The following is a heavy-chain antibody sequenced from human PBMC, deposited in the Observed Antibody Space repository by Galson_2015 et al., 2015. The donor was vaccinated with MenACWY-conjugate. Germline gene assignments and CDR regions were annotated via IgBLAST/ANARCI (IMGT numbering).Heavy chain of an antibody. Sequence: SLRLSCAASEFTFSSYGMHWVRQAPGKGLEWVAVIWYDGSDKYYADSVKGRFTISRDNSRNTLYLHMNSLRAEDTAVYYCAREGAVRPVIIYWYFDLWGRGTPVAVSS. CDR3: AREGAVRPVIIYWYFDL. J-gene: IGHJ2*01. CDR1: EFTFSSYG. V-gene: IGHV3-33*01. CDR2: IWYDGSDK. D-gene: IGHD3-10*01.